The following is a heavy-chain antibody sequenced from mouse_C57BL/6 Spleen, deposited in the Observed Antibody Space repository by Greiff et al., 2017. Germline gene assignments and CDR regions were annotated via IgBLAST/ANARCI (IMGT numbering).Heavy chain of an antibody. CDR3: ARWDYGSWFAY. CDR1: GYTFTSYW. CDR2: IDPSDSET. Sequence: VQLQPPWAELVRPGSSVKLSCKASGYTFTSYWMHWVKQRPIQGLEWIGNIDPSDSETHYNQKFKDKATLTVDKSYSTAYRQLSSLTSEDSAVYYCARWDYGSWFAYWGQGTLVTVSA. J-gene: IGHJ3*01. V-gene: IGHV1-52*01. D-gene: IGHD1-1*01.